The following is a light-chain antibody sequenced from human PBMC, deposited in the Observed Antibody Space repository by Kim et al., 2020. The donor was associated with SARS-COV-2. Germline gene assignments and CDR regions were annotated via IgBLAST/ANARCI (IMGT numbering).Light chain of an antibody. V-gene: IGKV1-5*03. CDR3: QQYNSYSYT. CDR2: KAS. Sequence: SAAGGDRVTITCRASQSSSSWLAWYQQKPGKAPKLLIYKASSLESGVPSRFSGSGSGTEFTLTISGLQPDDFATYDCQQYNSYSYTFGQGTKLEI. J-gene: IGKJ2*01. CDR1: QSSSSW.